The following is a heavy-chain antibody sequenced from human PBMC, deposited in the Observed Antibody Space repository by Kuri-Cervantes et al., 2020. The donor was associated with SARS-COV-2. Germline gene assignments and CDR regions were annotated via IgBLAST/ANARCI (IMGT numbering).Heavy chain of an antibody. D-gene: IGHD3-3*01. CDR3: AXXXYTIXIFXXXITPPDY. CDR1: GXXISSHY. CDR2: INHSGST. Sequence: SETLSXXXTXSGXXISSHYGTWIRQPPGKGLEWIGEINHSGSTXXNPSLKSRXTISVDTSKXXFSLKLXSVTAPXTAXXXCAXXXYTIXIFXXXITPPDYWGQGTLVTVSS. V-gene: IGHV4-34*01. J-gene: IGHJ4*02.